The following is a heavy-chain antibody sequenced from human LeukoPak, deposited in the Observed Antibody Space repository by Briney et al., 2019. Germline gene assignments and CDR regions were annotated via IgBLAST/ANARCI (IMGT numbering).Heavy chain of an antibody. J-gene: IGHJ4*02. Sequence: ASVKVSCTASGYTLTGYYMHWVRQAPGQGLEWMGWINPNSGDTNYAQKVRGRVTMTRDTSISTAYMELSRLRCDDTAVYYCARATMVRGVTWGQATLVTVSS. D-gene: IGHD3-10*01. CDR1: GYTLTGYY. CDR3: ARATMVRGVT. CDR2: INPNSGDT. V-gene: IGHV1-2*02.